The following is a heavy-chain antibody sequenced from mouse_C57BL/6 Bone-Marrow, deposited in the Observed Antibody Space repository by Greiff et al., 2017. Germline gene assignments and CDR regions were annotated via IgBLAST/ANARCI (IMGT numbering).Heavy chain of an antibody. CDR2: ITPNSGTT. CDR3: AINAMDY. Sequence: EVKLMESGPELVKPGASVKISCKASGYSFTDYNMNWVQQSNGKSLEWIGVITPNSGTTSYNQKFKGKATLPVDQSSSTAYMQLNILTSEDSAVCYSAINAMDYWGQGTSVTVAS. V-gene: IGHV1-39*01. CDR1: GYSFTDYN. J-gene: IGHJ4*01.